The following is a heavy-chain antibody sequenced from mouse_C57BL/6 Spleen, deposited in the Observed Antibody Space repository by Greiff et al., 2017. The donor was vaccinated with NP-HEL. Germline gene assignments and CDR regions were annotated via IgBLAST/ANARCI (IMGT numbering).Heavy chain of an antibody. V-gene: IGHV2-9-1*01. Sequence: VQLQQSGPGLVAPSQSLSITCTVSGFSLTSYAISWVRQPPGKGLEWLGVIWTGGGTNYNSALKSRLSISKDNSKSQVFLKMNSLQTDDTARYYCARISNQGPYYAMDYWGQGTSVTVSS. CDR1: GFSLTSYA. D-gene: IGHD2-5*01. J-gene: IGHJ4*01. CDR2: IWTGGGT. CDR3: ARISNQGPYYAMDY.